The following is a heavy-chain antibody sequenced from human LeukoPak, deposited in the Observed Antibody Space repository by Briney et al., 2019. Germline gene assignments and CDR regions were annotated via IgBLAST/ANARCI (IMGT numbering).Heavy chain of an antibody. Sequence: ASVKVSCKASGHTFTSHGISWVRQAPGQGLEWMGWVSTYNGNTNYVPKYQGRVTMTTDTSTSTAYMELRSLRSDDTGVYYCARDVDTATDQINDYWGQGTLVTVSS. J-gene: IGHJ4*02. D-gene: IGHD5-18*01. CDR2: VSTYNGNT. CDR1: GHTFTSHG. CDR3: ARDVDTATDQINDY. V-gene: IGHV1-18*04.